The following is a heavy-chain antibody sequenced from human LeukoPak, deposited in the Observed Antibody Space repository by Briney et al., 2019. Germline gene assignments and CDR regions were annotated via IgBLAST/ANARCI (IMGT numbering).Heavy chain of an antibody. CDR2: IRSKTYGGTS. V-gene: IGHV3-49*04. D-gene: IGHD5-12*01. CDR1: GFTFGDYA. Sequence: GGSLRLSCTASGFTFGDYAMNWVRQAPGKGLEWVGFIRSKTYGGTSAYAASVKGRFTISRDDSKNIAYLQMNSLKTEDTAVYYCSRQIRATTDYFDYWGQGTLVTVSS. CDR3: SRQIRATTDYFDY. J-gene: IGHJ4*02.